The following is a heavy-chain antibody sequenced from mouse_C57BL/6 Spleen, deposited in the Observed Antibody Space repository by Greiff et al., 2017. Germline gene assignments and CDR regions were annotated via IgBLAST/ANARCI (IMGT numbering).Heavy chain of an antibody. J-gene: IGHJ2*01. CDR3: ARYGYYLDY. V-gene: IGHV7-3*01. CDR2: LRNKANGYTT. CDR1: GFTFTAYY. Sequence: EVKVEESGGGLVQPGGSLSLSCAASGFTFTAYYMSWVRQPPGKALEWLGFLRNKANGYTTEYSASVKGRFTISRDNSQSIRYLQMNALRAEYSATYYCARYGYYLDYWGQGTTLTVSS.